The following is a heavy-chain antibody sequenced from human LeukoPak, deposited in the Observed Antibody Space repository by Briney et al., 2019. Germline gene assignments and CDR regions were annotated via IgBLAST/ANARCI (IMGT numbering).Heavy chain of an antibody. CDR2: IYPGDSDT. D-gene: IGHD1-7*01. Sequence: GESLKISCKGSGYSFTSYWIGWVRQMPGKGLEWMGIIYPGDSDTRYSPSFQGQVTISADKSISTAYLQWSSLKASDTAMYYCARGNWNYIYYYYYMDVWGKGTTVTVSS. J-gene: IGHJ6*03. V-gene: IGHV5-51*01. CDR3: ARGNWNYIYYYYYMDV. CDR1: GYSFTSYW.